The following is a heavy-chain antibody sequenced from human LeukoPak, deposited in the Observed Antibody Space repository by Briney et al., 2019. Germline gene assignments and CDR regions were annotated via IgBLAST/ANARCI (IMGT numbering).Heavy chain of an antibody. CDR3: ARRIRGAPTDY. CDR1: GYTFTTYD. CDR2: MNPNSGNT. D-gene: IGHD3-10*01. J-gene: IGHJ4*02. V-gene: IGHV1-8*01. Sequence: EASVKVSCKASGYTFTTYDLNWVRRATGQGLEWMGWMNPNSGNTGYAQRFQGRVTMTRNISITTAYMELSNLTSEDTAVYYCARRIRGAPTDYWGQGTLVTVSS.